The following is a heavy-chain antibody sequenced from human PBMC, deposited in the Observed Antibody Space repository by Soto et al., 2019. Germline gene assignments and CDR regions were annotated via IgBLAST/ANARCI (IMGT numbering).Heavy chain of an antibody. V-gene: IGHV3-23*01. J-gene: IGHJ6*03. CDR1: GFTFSSYA. CDR2: ISGSGGST. Sequence: PGGSLRLSCAASGFTFSSYAMSWVRQAPGKGLEWVSAISGSGGSTYYADPVKGRFTISRDNSKNTLYLQMNSLRAEDTAVYYCARESRAPSYYYYYIDVWGKGTTVTVSS. CDR3: ARESRAPSYYYYYIDV.